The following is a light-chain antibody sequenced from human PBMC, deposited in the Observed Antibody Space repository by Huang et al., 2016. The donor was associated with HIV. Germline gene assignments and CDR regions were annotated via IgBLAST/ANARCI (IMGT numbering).Light chain of an antibody. CDR1: QSISRH. CDR2: DAS. V-gene: IGKV1-39*01. J-gene: IGKJ5*01. Sequence: DIHMTQSPSYLSASVGDRVTITCRAGQSISRHLNCYQQKPGKAPSLLIYDASSLQSGVPSRFIGRGSGTDFTITISSLQPEDFVTYYCQQSYSAPATFGQGTRLEIK. CDR3: QQSYSAPAT.